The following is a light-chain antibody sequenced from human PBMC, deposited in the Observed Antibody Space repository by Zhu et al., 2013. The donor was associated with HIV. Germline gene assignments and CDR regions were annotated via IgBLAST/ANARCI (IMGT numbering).Light chain of an antibody. CDR1: SSNIGAGYD. V-gene: IGLV1-40*01. CDR3: QSYDNSLSGVV. Sequence: QSVLTQPPSVSGAPGQRVSISCTGSSSNIGAGYDVHWYQQFPGTAPKLLIYGNNNRPSRVPDRFSGSKSGSSASLAITGLQAEDEADYYCQSYDNSLSGVVFGGGTKLTV. J-gene: IGLJ2*01. CDR2: GNN.